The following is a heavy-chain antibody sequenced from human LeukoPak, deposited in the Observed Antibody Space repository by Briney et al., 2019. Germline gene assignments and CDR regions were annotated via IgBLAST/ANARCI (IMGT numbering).Heavy chain of an antibody. Sequence: GGSLRLSCAASGFTFSSYSMNWVRQAPGKGLEWVSYISSSSSTIYYADSVKGRFTISRDNAKNSLYLQMNSLRAEDTAVYYCARLASGSRDYWGQGTLVTVSS. J-gene: IGHJ4*02. D-gene: IGHD3-10*01. CDR2: ISSSSSTI. CDR3: ARLASGSRDY. V-gene: IGHV3-48*01. CDR1: GFTFSSYS.